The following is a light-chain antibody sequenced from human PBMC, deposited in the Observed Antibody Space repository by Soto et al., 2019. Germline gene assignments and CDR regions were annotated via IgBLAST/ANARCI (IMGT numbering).Light chain of an antibody. J-gene: IGKJ1*01. CDR1: HSISSN. V-gene: IGKV3-15*01. CDR2: GAS. CDR3: QQYNNWPPWT. Sequence: EIVMTQSPATLSVSPGQRATLSCRASHSISSNLAWYQQKPGQAPRLLIYGASTRATGFPARFSGSGSGTDFTLTINSLQSEDFAVYYCQQYNNWPPWTFGQGTRVEVK.